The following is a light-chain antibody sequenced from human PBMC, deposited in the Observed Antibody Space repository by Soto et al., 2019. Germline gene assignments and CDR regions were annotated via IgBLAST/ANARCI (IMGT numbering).Light chain of an antibody. CDR3: QQYNSYST. Sequence: DLQMTQSPSTLSASVGDRVTITCRASQSINSWLAWYQQKPGKAPNLLISKASSLESGVPSRFSGSGSGTEFTLTISSLQPDDFATYYCQQYNSYSTFGQGTRVEIK. CDR1: QSINSW. CDR2: KAS. J-gene: IGKJ1*01. V-gene: IGKV1-5*03.